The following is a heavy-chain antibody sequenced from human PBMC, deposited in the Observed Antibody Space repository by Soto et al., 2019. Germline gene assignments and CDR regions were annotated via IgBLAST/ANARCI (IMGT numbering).Heavy chain of an antibody. CDR2: IYYSGST. CDR1: GGSISSGDYY. V-gene: IGHV4-30-4*01. J-gene: IGHJ4*02. D-gene: IGHD6-6*01. Sequence: SETLSLTCTVSGGSISSGDYYWSWIRQPPGKGLEWIGYIYYSGSTYYNPSLKSRVTISVDTSKNQFSLKLSSVTAADTAVYYRARDLEQFGYFDYWGQGTLVTVYS. CDR3: ARDLEQFGYFDY.